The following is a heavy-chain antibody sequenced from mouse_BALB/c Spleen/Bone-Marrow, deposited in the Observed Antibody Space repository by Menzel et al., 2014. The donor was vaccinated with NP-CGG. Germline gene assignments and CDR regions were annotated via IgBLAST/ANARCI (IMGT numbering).Heavy chain of an antibody. CDR2: INSNGGST. CDR3: ARDLAY. J-gene: IGHJ3*01. Sequence: DVKLQESGGGLVQPGGSLKLPCAASGFTFSSYGMSWVRQTPDKRLELVATINSNGGSTYYPDSVKGRFTISRDNAKNTLYLQMSSLKSEDTAMYYCARDLAYWGQGTLVTVSA. V-gene: IGHV5-6-3*01. CDR1: GFTFSSYG.